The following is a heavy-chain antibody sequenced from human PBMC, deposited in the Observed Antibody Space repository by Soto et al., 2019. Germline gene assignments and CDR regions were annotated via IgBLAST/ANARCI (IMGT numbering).Heavy chain of an antibody. CDR2: IIPIFGTA. D-gene: IGHD6-19*01. CDR3: ARAGPVAGNHAFDI. CDR1: GGSFSSYA. J-gene: IGHJ3*02. Sequence: QVQLVQSGAEVKKPGSSVKVSCKASGGSFSSYAISWVRQAPVQGHEWMGGIIPIFGTATYAQKFQDRVTIIADKSTSTAYMELSSLRSEDTAVYYCARAGPVAGNHAFDIWGQGTLVTVSS. V-gene: IGHV1-69*06.